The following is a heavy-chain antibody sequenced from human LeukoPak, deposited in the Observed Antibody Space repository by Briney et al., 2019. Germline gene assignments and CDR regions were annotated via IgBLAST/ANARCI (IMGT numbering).Heavy chain of an antibody. V-gene: IGHV3-23*01. CDR1: GFTFSSYA. D-gene: IGHD3-22*01. J-gene: IGHJ4*02. Sequence: GGSLRLSCAASGFTFSSYAMSWVRQAPGKGLEWVSAISGSGGSTYYADSVKGRFTISRDNSKNTLYLQMDSLRAEDTAVYYCAKAGPLYYDSSGYWYWGQGTLVTVSS. CDR3: AKAGPLYYDSSGYWY. CDR2: ISGSGGST.